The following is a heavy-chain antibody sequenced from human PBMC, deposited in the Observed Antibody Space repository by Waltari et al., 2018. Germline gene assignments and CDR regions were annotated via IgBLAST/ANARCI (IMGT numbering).Heavy chain of an antibody. V-gene: IGHV1-69*05. CDR3: ARDLRWGKAAAAVGPWYFDL. J-gene: IGHJ2*01. CDR1: GGTFSSYA. D-gene: IGHD6-13*01. Sequence: QVQLVQSGAEVKKPGSSVKVSCKASGGTFSSYAISWVRQAPGQGLEWMGGIIPIFGTANYAQKFQGRVTITTDESTSTAYMELSSLRSEDTAVYYCARDLRWGKAAAAVGPWYFDLWGRGTLVTVSS. CDR2: IIPIFGTA.